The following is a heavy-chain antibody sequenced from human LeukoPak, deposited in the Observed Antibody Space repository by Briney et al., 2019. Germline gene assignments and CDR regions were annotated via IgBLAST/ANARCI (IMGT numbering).Heavy chain of an antibody. CDR3: VRTEESGYSYRYFGYYYYMDV. V-gene: IGHV4-4*07. J-gene: IGHJ6*03. Sequence: PSETLSLTCTVSGGSISSYYWSWIRQPAGEGLEWIGRIYTSGSTHYNPSLKSRVTISVDTSKNQFSLKLSSVTAADTAVYYCVRTEESGYSYRYFGYYYYMDVWGKGTTVTVSS. CDR2: IYTSGST. D-gene: IGHD5-18*01. CDR1: GGSISSYY.